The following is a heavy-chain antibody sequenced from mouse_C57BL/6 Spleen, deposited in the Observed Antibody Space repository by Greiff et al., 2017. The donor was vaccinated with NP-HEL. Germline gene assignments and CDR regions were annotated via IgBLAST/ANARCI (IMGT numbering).Heavy chain of an antibody. CDR1: GYSFTSYY. CDR2: IYPGSGNT. D-gene: IGHD1-1*01. J-gene: IGHJ3*01. V-gene: IGHV1-66*01. Sequence: QVQLQQSGPELVKPGASVKISCKASGYSFTSYYIHWVKQRPGQGLEWIGWIYPGSGNTKYTEKFKGKATLTADTSSSTAYMQLSSLTSEDSAVYYCAREGDYYGSSYGFAYWGQGTLVTVSA. CDR3: AREGDYYGSSYGFAY.